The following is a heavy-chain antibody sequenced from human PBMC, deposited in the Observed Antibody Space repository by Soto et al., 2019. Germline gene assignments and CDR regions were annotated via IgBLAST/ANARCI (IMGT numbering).Heavy chain of an antibody. CDR1: GYTFSDYY. D-gene: IGHD1-1*01. J-gene: IGHJ4*02. V-gene: IGHV1-2*02. CDR2: INPNSGGT. CDR3: AREPATAKPEGVDF. Sequence: ASVKVSCKASGYTFSDYYIHWVRQAPGQGLEWMGWINPNSGGTKYAPKFQGGVTITRDTSITTAYMELSRPRSGDTAVYYCAREPATAKPEGVDFWGQGTLVTVSS.